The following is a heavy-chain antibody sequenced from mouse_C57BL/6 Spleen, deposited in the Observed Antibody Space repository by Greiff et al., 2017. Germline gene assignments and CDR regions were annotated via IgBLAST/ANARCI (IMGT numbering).Heavy chain of an antibody. V-gene: IGHV1-15*01. J-gene: IGHJ1*03. CDR3: TRSEVYYGSRESWYFDV. CDR1: GYTFTDYE. Sequence: QVQLQQSGAELVRPGASVTLSCKASGYTFTDYEMHWVKQTPVHGLEWIGAIDPETGGTAYNQKFKGKAILTADKSSSTAYMELRSLTSEDSAVYYCTRSEVYYGSRESWYFDVWGTGTTVTVSS. CDR2: IDPETGGT. D-gene: IGHD1-1*01.